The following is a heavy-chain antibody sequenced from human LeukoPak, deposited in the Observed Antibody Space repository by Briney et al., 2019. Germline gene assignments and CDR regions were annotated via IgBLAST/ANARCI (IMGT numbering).Heavy chain of an antibody. CDR3: ARASQYTSSWYLHY. CDR2: INHSGST. V-gene: IGHV4-34*01. J-gene: IGHJ4*02. CDR1: GGSFSGYY. D-gene: IGHD6-13*01. Sequence: SETLSLTCAVYGGSFSGYYWSWIRQPPGKGLEWIGEINHSGSTNYNSSLKSRVTISVDTSKNQFSLKLNSVTAADTAVYYCARASQYTSSWYLHYWGQGTLVTVSS.